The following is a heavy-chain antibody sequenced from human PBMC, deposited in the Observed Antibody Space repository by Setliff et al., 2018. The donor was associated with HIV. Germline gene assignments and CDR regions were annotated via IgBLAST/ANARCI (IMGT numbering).Heavy chain of an antibody. Sequence: SETLSLTCTVSGGSIRSDYWNWIRQPPGKGLEWIGYIYTSGSTNYNPSLKSRVTISVDTSKNQFSLKLSSVTAADTAVYYCARASSRLNCSGGSCYRAPYAFDIWGQGTMVTVSS. CDR1: GGSIRSDY. CDR3: ARASSRLNCSGGSCYRAPYAFDI. V-gene: IGHV4-4*08. J-gene: IGHJ3*02. D-gene: IGHD2-15*01. CDR2: IYTSGST.